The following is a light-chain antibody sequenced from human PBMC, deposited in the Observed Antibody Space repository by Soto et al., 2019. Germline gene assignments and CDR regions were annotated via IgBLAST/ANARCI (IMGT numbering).Light chain of an antibody. CDR2: DAS. CDR3: QQRKKWPPIT. Sequence: EIVVTQSPCTLSLSPGERATLSCRASQSVDNFLAWYQQKPGQPPRLLIYDASNRASGIPARFSGSGSGTDFTLTISSLEPEDLAIYFCQQRKKWPPITFGQGTRLEIK. CDR1: QSVDNF. J-gene: IGKJ5*01. V-gene: IGKV3-11*01.